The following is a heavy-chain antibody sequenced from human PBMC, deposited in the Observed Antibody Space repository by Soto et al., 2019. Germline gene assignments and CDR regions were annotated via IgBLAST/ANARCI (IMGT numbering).Heavy chain of an antibody. CDR1: GFSLSTSGVG. Sequence: QITLKESGPTLVKPTQTLTLTCTFSGFSLSTSGVGVGWIRQPPGKALEWLALIYWDDEKRYSQSLKTRLTVTKDTYKNQGVLTMTNVDPVDTATYYWAHRAYFDSGKQFDYWGQGTLVSVSS. J-gene: IGHJ4*02. D-gene: IGHD3-10*01. V-gene: IGHV2-5*02. CDR2: IYWDDEK. CDR3: AHRAYFDSGKQFDY.